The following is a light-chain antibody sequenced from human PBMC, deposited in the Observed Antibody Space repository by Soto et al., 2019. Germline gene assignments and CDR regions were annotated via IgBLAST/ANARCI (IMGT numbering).Light chain of an antibody. CDR2: GAS. V-gene: IGKV3-20*01. CDR1: QSVSSSY. CDR3: QQYGDSPRT. Sequence: DIVLTQSPGTLSLSPGERATLSCRASQSVSSSYLAWYQQKPGQAPRLLIYGASNRATGIPDRFSGSGTATDFTLTISRLEPEDFAVYYCQQYGDSPRTFGRGTKVDI. J-gene: IGKJ4*01.